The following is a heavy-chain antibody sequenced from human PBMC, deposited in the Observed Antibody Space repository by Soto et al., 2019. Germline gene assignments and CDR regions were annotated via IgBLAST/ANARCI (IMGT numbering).Heavy chain of an antibody. CDR2: INPSGGST. D-gene: IGHD6-6*01. Sequence: VASVKVSCKASGYTFTSYYMHWLRQSPGQGLEWMGIINPSGGSTSYAQKFQGRVTMTRDTSTSTVYMELSSLRSEDTAVYYCARDSQQLDNPDYWGQGTLVTVSS. CDR1: GYTFTSYY. CDR3: ARDSQQLDNPDY. V-gene: IGHV1-46*01. J-gene: IGHJ4*02.